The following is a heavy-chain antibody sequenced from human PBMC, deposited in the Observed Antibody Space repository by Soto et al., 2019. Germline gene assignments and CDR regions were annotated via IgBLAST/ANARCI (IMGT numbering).Heavy chain of an antibody. CDR1: GFTFSSYA. D-gene: IGHD3-16*01. J-gene: IGHJ4*02. CDR2: ISYDGSNK. V-gene: IGHV3-30-3*01. CDR3: ARAYEGDYFDY. Sequence: QVQLVESGGGVVQPGRSLRLSRAASGFTFSSYAMHWVRQAPGKGLEWVAVISYDGSNKYYADSVKGRFTLSRDNSKNTLYLQMNSLRAEDTAVYYCARAYEGDYFDYWGQGTLVTVSS.